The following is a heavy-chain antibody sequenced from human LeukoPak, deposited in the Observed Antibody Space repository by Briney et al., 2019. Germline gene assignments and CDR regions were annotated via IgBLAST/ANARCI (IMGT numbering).Heavy chain of an antibody. Sequence: GRSLRLSCAASGFTFSSYSMNWVRQAPGKGLEWLSYISGSSSTIYYADSVKGRFTISRDNAKNSQYLQMNSLRAEDTAVYYCARESLGYCSGSTCYYFYMDFWGKGTTVTVSS. D-gene: IGHD2-15*01. CDR3: ARESLGYCSGSTCYYFYMDF. V-gene: IGHV3-48*04. CDR2: ISGSSSTI. CDR1: GFTFSSYS. J-gene: IGHJ6*03.